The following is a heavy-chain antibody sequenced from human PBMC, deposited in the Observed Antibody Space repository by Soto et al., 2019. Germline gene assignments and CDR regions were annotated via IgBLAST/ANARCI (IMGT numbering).Heavy chain of an antibody. D-gene: IGHD7-27*01. CDR2: IYYSGST. CDR1: GGSISSGDYY. J-gene: IGHJ4*02. V-gene: IGHV4-30-4*01. CDR3: ASSNWQFYFDY. Sequence: SETLSLTCTVSGGSISSGDYYWSWIRQPPGKGLEWIGYIYYSGSTYYNPSLKSRVTISVDTSKNQFSLKLSSVTAADTAVYYCASSNWQFYFDYWGQGTLVTVSS.